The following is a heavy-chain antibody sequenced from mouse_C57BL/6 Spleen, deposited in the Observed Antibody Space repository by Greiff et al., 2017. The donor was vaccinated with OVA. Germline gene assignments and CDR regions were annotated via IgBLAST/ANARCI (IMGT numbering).Heavy chain of an antibody. CDR2: INPNNGGT. D-gene: IGHD2-4*01. Sequence: EVQLQQSGPELVKPGASVKIPCKASGYTFTDYNMDWVKQSHGKSLEWIGDINPNNGGTIYNQKFKGKATLTVDKSSSTAYMELRSLTSEDTAVYYCARSGSDYDEGGPWFAYWGQGTLVTVSA. CDR3: ARSGSDYDEGGPWFAY. CDR1: GYTFTDYN. J-gene: IGHJ3*01. V-gene: IGHV1-18*01.